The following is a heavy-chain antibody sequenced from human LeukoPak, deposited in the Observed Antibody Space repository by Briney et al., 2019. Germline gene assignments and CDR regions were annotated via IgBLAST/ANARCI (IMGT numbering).Heavy chain of an antibody. D-gene: IGHD6-6*01. CDR1: GYSFTSYL. J-gene: IGHJ4*02. CDR3: AGRSSLATRLFDF. Sequence: GESLKISSQGSGYSFTSYLIGWVRQMPGKGLEWMGIIYPGDSDTEYSPSFQGQVTISADKSITTTYLQWSSLKASDTAIYYCAGRSSLATRLFDFWGQGTLVTVSS. V-gene: IGHV5-51*01. CDR2: IYPGDSDT.